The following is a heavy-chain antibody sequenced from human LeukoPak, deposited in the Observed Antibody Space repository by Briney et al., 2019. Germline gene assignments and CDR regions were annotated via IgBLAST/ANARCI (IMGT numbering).Heavy chain of an antibody. Sequence: SETLSLTCAVYGGSFSGYYWSWIRQPPGKGLEWIGEINYSGGTNYNPSFKSRVTISVDTSKNQFSLSLNSVTAADTAVYYCARRKTLFWYFDYWGQGTLVTVSS. CDR2: INYSGGT. D-gene: IGHD3-3*01. CDR1: GGSFSGYY. V-gene: IGHV4-34*01. CDR3: ARRKTLFWYFDY. J-gene: IGHJ4*02.